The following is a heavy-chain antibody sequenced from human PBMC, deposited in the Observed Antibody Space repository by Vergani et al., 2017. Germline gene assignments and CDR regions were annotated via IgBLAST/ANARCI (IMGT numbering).Heavy chain of an antibody. D-gene: IGHD3-22*01. V-gene: IGHV1-69*06. Sequence: QVQLVQSGAEVKKPGSSVKVSCKASGGTFSSYAISWVRQAPGQGLEWMGGIIPIFGTANYAQKVQGRVTITADKSTSTAYMELSSLRSEDTAVYYCARDTLVENYYDSSGYFDYWGQGTLVTVSS. CDR2: IIPIFGTA. CDR1: GGTFSSYA. CDR3: ARDTLVENYYDSSGYFDY. J-gene: IGHJ4*02.